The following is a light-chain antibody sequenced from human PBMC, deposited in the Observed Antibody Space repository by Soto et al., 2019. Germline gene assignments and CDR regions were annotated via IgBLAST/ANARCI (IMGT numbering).Light chain of an antibody. J-gene: IGKJ1*01. CDR1: QSVAYTSNKKTY. CDR3: QQYYSPLWT. Sequence: DIVMTQSPDSLAVSLGERATINCKASQSVAYTSNKKTYVAWYQQKAGQPPKLLLYWSSTRASGVPDRFSGRGSGTDFTLTISSLQAEDVAVYYCQQYYSPLWTFGQGTNVQIK. CDR2: WSS. V-gene: IGKV4-1*01.